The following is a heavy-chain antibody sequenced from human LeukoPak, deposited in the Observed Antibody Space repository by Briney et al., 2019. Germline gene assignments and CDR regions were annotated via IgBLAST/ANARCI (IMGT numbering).Heavy chain of an antibody. J-gene: IGHJ4*02. V-gene: IGHV4-4*07. D-gene: IGHD3-3*01. CDR1: GGSISSYY. Sequence: SETLSLTCTVSGGSISSYYWSWIRQPAGKGLEWIGRIYSSGSTNYNPSLKSRVTISVDTSKNQFSLKLSSVTAADTAVYYCARANTIFGVVIRPFDYWGQGTLVTVSS. CDR2: IYSSGST. CDR3: ARANTIFGVVIRPFDY.